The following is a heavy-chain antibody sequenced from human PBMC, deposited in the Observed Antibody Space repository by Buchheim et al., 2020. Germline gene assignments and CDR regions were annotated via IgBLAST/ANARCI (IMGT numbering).Heavy chain of an antibody. Sequence: QVQLQQWGAGLLKPSETLSLTCAVYGGSLTGYDWSWIRQPPGKGLEWIGDINPSGNTNYNSSLKSRVIISIDTSKKQLSLNLNSVTAADTAVYYCARSRNNVRNSAWYYWGQGTL. CDR3: ARSRNNVRNSAWYY. D-gene: IGHD6-19*01. J-gene: IGHJ4*02. CDR2: INPSGNT. V-gene: IGHV4-34*01. CDR1: GGSLTGYD.